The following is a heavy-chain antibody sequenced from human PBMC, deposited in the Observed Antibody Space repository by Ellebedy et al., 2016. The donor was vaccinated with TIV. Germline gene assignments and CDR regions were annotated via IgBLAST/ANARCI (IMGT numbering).Heavy chain of an antibody. CDR3: ASILGKDWYFDL. V-gene: IGHV3-21*01. J-gene: IGHJ2*01. CDR2: ISSSSSYI. D-gene: IGHD3-3*02. CDR1: GFTFSSYS. Sequence: GESLKICCAASGFTFSSYSMNWVRQAPGKGLEWVSSISSSSSYIYYADSVKGRFTISRDNAKNSLYLQMNSLRAEDTAVYYCASILGKDWYFDLWGRGTLVTVSS.